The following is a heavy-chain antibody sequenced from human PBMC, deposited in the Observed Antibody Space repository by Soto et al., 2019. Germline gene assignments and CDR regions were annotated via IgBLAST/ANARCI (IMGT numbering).Heavy chain of an antibody. CDR3: ASRGLAARPTFDY. CDR2: INHSGIT. Sequence: SETLALTCAVYGRSFSGYYWSALRQPPGKGLESKGEINHSGITDDNPSLKSRVTMEVDTFKHQFSLKLSSVTAADTAVYYCASRGLAARPTFDYWGQGTLVTVSS. CDR1: GRSFSGYY. V-gene: IGHV4-34*01. J-gene: IGHJ4*02. D-gene: IGHD6-6*01.